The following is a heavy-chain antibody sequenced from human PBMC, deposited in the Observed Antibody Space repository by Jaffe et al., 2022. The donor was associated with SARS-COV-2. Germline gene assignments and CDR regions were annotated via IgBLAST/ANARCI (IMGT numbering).Heavy chain of an antibody. D-gene: IGHD6-13*01. V-gene: IGHV3-74*01. Sequence: EVQLVESGGGLVQPGGSLRLSCAASGFTFSSYWMHWVRQAPGTGLVWVSRIKTDGSSTTYADSVKGRFSISRDNAKNTLYLQMNSLRAEDTAVYYCARDPSNSWYYWYLDLWGRGTLVTVSS. J-gene: IGHJ2*01. CDR2: IKTDGSST. CDR3: ARDPSNSWYYWYLDL. CDR1: GFTFSSYW.